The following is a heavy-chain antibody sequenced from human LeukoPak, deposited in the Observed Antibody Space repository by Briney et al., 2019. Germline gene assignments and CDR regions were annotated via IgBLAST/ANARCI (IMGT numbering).Heavy chain of an antibody. CDR1: GGTFSSYA. J-gene: IGHJ3*02. CDR3: ARVPPPPDAFDI. Sequence: SVKVSCKASGGTFSSYAISWVRQAPGQGLEWMGRIIPILGIANYAQKFQGRVTITADKSTSTAYMELSSLRSEDTAVYYCARVPPPPDAFDIWGQGTMVTVSS. V-gene: IGHV1-69*04. CDR2: IIPILGIA.